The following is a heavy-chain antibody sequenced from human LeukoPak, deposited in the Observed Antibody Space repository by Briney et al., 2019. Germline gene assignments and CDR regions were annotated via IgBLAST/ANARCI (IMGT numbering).Heavy chain of an antibody. D-gene: IGHD6-25*01. V-gene: IGHV4-59*13. CDR1: GGSISGYY. J-gene: IGHJ4*02. CDR3: ARDRSARSSYYFDS. CDR2: IFNSGST. Sequence: SSETLSLTCTVSGGSISGYYWSWIRQPPGKGLKWIGYIFNSGSTNYNPSLKSRVTISVDTSKNQFSLKLNSVTAADTAMYYCARDRSARSSYYFDSWGQGTRVTVSS.